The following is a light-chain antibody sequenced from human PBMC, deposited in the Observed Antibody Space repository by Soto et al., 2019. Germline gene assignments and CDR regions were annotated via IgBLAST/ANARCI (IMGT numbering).Light chain of an antibody. Sequence: QSVLTQPASVSGPPGQTITISCTGSSDDIGTYEYISWHQHHPGKAPKLIIFGVYDRPSGISDRFSGSKSGNTASLTIFGLEVEDEDVYYCSSYTSNNFYVFGTGTKLTVL. J-gene: IGLJ1*01. CDR2: GVY. CDR3: SSYTSNNFYV. V-gene: IGLV2-14*01. CDR1: SDDIGTYEY.